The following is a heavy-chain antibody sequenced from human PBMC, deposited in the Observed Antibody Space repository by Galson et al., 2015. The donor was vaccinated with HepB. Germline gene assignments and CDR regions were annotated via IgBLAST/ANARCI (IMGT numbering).Heavy chain of an antibody. J-gene: IGHJ4*02. CDR1: GFTFSSYG. CDR3: AKDLSLVLIY. D-gene: IGHD6-6*01. V-gene: IGHV3-30*18. Sequence: SLRLSCAASGFTFSSYGMHWVRQAPGKGLEWVAVISYDGSNKYYADSVKGRFTISRDNSKNTLYLQMNSLRAEDTAVYYCAKDLSLVLIYWGQGTLVTVSS. CDR2: ISYDGSNK.